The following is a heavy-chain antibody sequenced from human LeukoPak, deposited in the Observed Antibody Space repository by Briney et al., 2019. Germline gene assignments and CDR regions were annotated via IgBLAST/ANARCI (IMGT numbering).Heavy chain of an antibody. J-gene: IGHJ4*02. CDR3: ASDLYSSSWYHY. Sequence: ASVKVSCKASGYTFTSYGISWVRQAPGQGLEWMGWISAYNGNTNYAQKLQGRVTMTTDTSTSTAYMELRSLRSDATAVYYCASDLYSSSWYHYWGQGTLVTVSS. CDR1: GYTFTSYG. D-gene: IGHD6-13*01. V-gene: IGHV1-18*01. CDR2: ISAYNGNT.